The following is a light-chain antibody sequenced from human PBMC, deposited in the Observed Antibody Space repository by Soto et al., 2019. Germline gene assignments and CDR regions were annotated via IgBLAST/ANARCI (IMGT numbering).Light chain of an antibody. CDR3: SSYTSATTYV. J-gene: IGLJ1*01. CDR2: DVS. CDR1: ISDVGAYNY. V-gene: IGLV2-14*03. Sequence: QSALTQPASVSGSPGQSITISCTGTISDVGAYNYVPWYQQHHPGEAPKLIIYDVSHRPSGVSNRFSGSKSGNTASLTISGLQTEDEADYYCSSYTSATTYVFGTGTKLTVL.